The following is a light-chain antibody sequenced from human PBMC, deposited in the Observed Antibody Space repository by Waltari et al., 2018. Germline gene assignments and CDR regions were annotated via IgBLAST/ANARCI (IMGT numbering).Light chain of an antibody. J-gene: IGLJ3*02. CDR1: SGSIASNY. CDR2: EDN. CDR3: QSYDSSSWV. V-gene: IGLV6-57*02. Sequence: NFMLTQPHSVSESPGKTVTISCTGSSGSIASNYVQWYQQRPGSAPTTVIYEDNQRPSGVPDRFSGSIDSSSNSASLTISGLKTEDEADYYCQSYDSSSWVFGGGIKLTVL.